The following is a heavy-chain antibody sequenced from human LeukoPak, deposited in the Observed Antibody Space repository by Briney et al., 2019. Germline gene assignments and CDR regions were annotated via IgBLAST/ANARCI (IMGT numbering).Heavy chain of an antibody. V-gene: IGHV4-59*08. D-gene: IGHD6-19*01. CDR2: ISYSGST. Sequence: SETLSLTCTVSGGSISSYFWSWIRQSPGKGLEWIAYISYSGSTKYNPSLKSRVTISVDTSKNQFSLKLSSVTAADTAVYYCAKGNSGYSSGWYYHFFDYWGQGTLVTVSS. J-gene: IGHJ4*02. CDR1: GGSISSYF. CDR3: AKGNSGYSSGWYYHFFDY.